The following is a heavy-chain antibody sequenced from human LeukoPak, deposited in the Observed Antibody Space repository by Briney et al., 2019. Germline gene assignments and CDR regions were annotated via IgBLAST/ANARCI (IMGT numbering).Heavy chain of an antibody. Sequence: ASVKVSCKASGYTFTSYDINCVRQATGQGLEWMGWMNPNSGNTGYAQKFQGRVTMTRNTSISTAYMELSSLRSEDTAVYYCARARDLWFGELLFYWFDPWGQGTLVTVSS. CDR2: MNPNSGNT. J-gene: IGHJ5*02. V-gene: IGHV1-8*01. CDR3: ARARDLWFGELLFYWFDP. D-gene: IGHD3-10*01. CDR1: GYTFTSYD.